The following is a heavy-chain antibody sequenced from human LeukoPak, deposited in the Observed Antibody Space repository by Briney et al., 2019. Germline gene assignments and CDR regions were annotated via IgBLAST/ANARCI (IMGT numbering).Heavy chain of an antibody. D-gene: IGHD6-13*01. V-gene: IGHV4-34*01. J-gene: IGHJ5*02. CDR1: GGSCSGYY. CDR2: INHSGST. CDR3: ARGGTYSSSWYVFRWFDP. Sequence: PSETLTLTCAVYGGSCSGYYWSWIRQPPGKELEWIGEINHSGSTNYNPSLKSRVTISVDTSKNQFSLKLSSVTAADTAVYYCARGGTYSSSWYVFRWFDPWGQGTLVTVSS.